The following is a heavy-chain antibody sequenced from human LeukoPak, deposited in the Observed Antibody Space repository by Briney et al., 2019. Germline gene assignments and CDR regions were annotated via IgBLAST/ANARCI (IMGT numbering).Heavy chain of an antibody. D-gene: IGHD3-10*01. Sequence: GGSLRLSCVASGFTFSSYSMNWVRQAPGKGLEWVSSISSGSSYIYYADSVKGRFTISRDNAKNSLYLQMNSLRAEDTAVYYCARDLWFGELGVDYFDYWGQGTLVTVSS. V-gene: IGHV3-21*01. CDR2: ISSGSSYI. CDR1: GFTFSSYS. CDR3: ARDLWFGELGVDYFDY. J-gene: IGHJ4*02.